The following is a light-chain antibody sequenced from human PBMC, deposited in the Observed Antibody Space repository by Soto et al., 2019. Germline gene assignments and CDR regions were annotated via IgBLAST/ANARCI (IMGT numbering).Light chain of an antibody. Sequence: QSALTQPASVSGSPGQSITISCTGTSSDVGGYNYVSWYQQHPGKAPKLMIFEVSNRPSGVSNRFSGSKSGNTASLTISGLQAEEEADYYCNSYTSSSSWVFGGGTKLTVL. CDR2: EVS. CDR3: NSYTSSSSWV. V-gene: IGLV2-14*01. CDR1: SSDVGGYNY. J-gene: IGLJ3*02.